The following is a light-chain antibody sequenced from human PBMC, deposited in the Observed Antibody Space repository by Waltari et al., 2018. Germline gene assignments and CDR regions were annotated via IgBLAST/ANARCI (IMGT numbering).Light chain of an antibody. CDR3: QQYNNWPPT. J-gene: IGKJ4*01. Sequence: EIVMTQSPATLSVSPGERATLSCRASQSVSSNLAWYQQKPGQAPRFLIHGTSTRATGIPARFSGSGSSTEFTLTISILQSEDFAVYYCQQYNNWPPTFGGGTKVEIK. V-gene: IGKV3-15*01. CDR2: GTS. CDR1: QSVSSN.